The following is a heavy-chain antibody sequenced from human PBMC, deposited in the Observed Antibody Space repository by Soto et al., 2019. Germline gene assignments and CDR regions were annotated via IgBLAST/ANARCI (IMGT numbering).Heavy chain of an antibody. CDR2: IWFDGSNK. CDR1: GFSFSSYA. J-gene: IGHJ4*02. Sequence: PGGSLRLSCAASGFSFSSYAIHWVRQAPGKGLEWVAIIWFDGSNKYYADSVKGRFSISRDNSKNTLFLQMDSLRAEDTAVYYCARGQLPAATTYFDFWGQGTQVTVSS. CDR3: ARGQLPAATTYFDF. V-gene: IGHV3-33*01. D-gene: IGHD2-15*01.